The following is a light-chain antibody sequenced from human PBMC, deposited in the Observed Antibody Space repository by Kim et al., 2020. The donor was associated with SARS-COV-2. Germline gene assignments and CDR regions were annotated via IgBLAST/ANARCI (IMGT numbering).Light chain of an antibody. CDR3: SSYTSSSTRVV. CDR2: DVS. CDR1: SSDVGGYNY. J-gene: IGLJ2*01. V-gene: IGLV2-14*03. Sequence: QSITISCTGTSSDVGGYNYVSWYQQHPGKAPKLMIYDVSNRPSGVFNRFSGSKSGNTASLTISGLQAEDEADYYCSSYTSSSTRVVFGGGTQLTVL.